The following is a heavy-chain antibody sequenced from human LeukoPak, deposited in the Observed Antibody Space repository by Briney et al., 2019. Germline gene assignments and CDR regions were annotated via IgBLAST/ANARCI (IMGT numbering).Heavy chain of an antibody. CDR2: ISYDGSNK. Sequence: GGSLRLSCAASGFTFSSYAMHWVRQAPGKGLEWVAVISYDGSNKYYADSVKGRFTISRVNSKNTLYLQMNSLRAEDTAVYYCAREGDDAFDIWGQGTMVTVSS. J-gene: IGHJ3*02. CDR1: GFTFSSYA. V-gene: IGHV3-30-3*01. CDR3: AREGDDAFDI. D-gene: IGHD3-10*01.